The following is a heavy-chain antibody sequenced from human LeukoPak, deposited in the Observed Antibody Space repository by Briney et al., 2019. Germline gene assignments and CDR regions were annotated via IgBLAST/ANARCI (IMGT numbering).Heavy chain of an antibody. D-gene: IGHD1-1*01. J-gene: IGHJ4*02. CDR3: AKGLETESRLDS. CDR1: GGTFSTYA. CDR2: IIPIFGKA. Sequence: GASVKVSCKASGGTFSTYAVTWVRQAPGQGLEWMGGIIPIFGKADYAQKFQDRVTITADESTSTAYMELSSLRSEDTALYYCAKGLETESRLDSWGQGTLVTVSS. V-gene: IGHV1-69*13.